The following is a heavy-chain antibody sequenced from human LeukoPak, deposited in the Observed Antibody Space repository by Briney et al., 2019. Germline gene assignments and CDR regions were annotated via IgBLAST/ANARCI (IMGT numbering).Heavy chain of an antibody. Sequence: SETLSLTCTVSGGSISSSSYYWGWIRQPPGKGLEWIGSIYYSGSTYYNPSLKSRVTISVDTSKNQFSLKLSSVTAADTAVYYCARPPEESSSYAFDIWGQGTMVTVSS. CDR3: ARPPEESSSYAFDI. CDR2: IYYSGST. J-gene: IGHJ3*02. CDR1: GGSISSSSYY. D-gene: IGHD6-6*01. V-gene: IGHV4-39*01.